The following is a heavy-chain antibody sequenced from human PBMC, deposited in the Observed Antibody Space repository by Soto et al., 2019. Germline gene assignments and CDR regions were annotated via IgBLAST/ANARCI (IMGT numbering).Heavy chain of an antibody. D-gene: IGHD3-3*01. CDR2: INHSGST. CDR3: AREQKEWFRSYYYYYYMDV. J-gene: IGHJ6*03. CDR1: GGSFSGYY. V-gene: IGHV4-34*01. Sequence: SETLSLTCAVYGGSFSGYYWSWIRQPPGKGLEWIGEINHSGSTNYNPSLKSRVTISVDTSKNQFSLKLSSVTAADTAVYYCAREQKEWFRSYYYYYYMDVWGKGTTVTVSS.